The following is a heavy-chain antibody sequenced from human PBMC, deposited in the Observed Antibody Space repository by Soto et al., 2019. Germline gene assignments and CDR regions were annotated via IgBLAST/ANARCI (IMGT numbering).Heavy chain of an antibody. J-gene: IGHJ4*02. Sequence: GGSLRLSCAASGFTFSNYAVSWVRQAPGKGLEWVSTISGSGGSTYYADSVKGRFTISRDNSKNTLYLQMNSLRAEDTAVYYCAKDQGSSWYEIDYWGQGTLVTSPQ. D-gene: IGHD6-13*01. CDR3: AKDQGSSWYEIDY. CDR2: ISGSGGST. CDR1: GFTFSNYA. V-gene: IGHV3-23*01.